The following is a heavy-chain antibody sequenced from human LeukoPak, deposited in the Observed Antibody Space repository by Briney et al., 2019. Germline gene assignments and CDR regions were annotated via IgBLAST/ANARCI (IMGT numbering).Heavy chain of an antibody. CDR2: ISSSSSYI. CDR3: ARAGDFSYYDFWSGAGGDYYYYMDV. CDR1: GFTFSRYS. Sequence: TGGSLRLSCTASGFTFSRYSMNCIRQAPGKGLEWVSSISSSSSYIYYADSVKGRFTISRDNAKNSLYLQMNSLSAEDTAVYYCARAGDFSYYDFWSGAGGDYYYYMDVWGKGTTVTVSS. D-gene: IGHD3-3*01. V-gene: IGHV3-21*01. J-gene: IGHJ6*03.